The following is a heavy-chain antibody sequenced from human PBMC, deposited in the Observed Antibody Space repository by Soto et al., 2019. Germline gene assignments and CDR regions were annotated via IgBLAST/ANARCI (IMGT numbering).Heavy chain of an antibody. J-gene: IGHJ6*02. D-gene: IGHD3-10*01. CDR1: GFGLVWCI. V-gene: IGHV1-3*01. Sequence: GXSVELSSEACGFGLVWCIRRWVRQPPGQRLEWMGWIXAGSGXTKYSQKFQGRXXITRDTSXXTAYMELSSLRSEDTAVYYCARRRGSGRQRDSPYGMDVWGQGTTVPV. CDR3: ARRRGSGRQRDSPYGMDV. CDR2: IXAGSGXT.